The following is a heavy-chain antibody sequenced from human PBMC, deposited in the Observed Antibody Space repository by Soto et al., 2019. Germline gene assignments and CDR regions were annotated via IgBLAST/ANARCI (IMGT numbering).Heavy chain of an antibody. D-gene: IGHD3-10*01. V-gene: IGHV3-30*18. CDR2: ISYDGSNK. J-gene: IGHJ5*02. CDR1: GFTFSSYG. Sequence: SGGSLRLSCAASGFTFSSYGMHWVRQAPGKGLEWVAVISYDGSNKYYADSVKGRFTISRDNSKNTLYLQMNSLRAEDTAVYYCAKDQGRFPIRGINWFDPWGQGTLVTVSS. CDR3: AKDQGRFPIRGINWFDP.